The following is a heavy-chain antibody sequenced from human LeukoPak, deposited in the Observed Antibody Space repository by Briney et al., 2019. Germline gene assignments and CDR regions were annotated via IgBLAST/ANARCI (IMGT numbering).Heavy chain of an antibody. CDR1: GFNFRDYY. D-gene: IGHD6-13*01. J-gene: IGHJ4*02. CDR2: ISGSGGAR. V-gene: IGHV3-11*01. Sequence: GGSLRLSCAAYGFNFRDYYMGWIRQAPGKRLEWISYISGSGGARPYADSVKGRFIVSRDNAIDSLYLQMDNLGVEDTAVYYCARIGTTIAAGTADYWGQGTQVTVSS. CDR3: ARIGTTIAAGTADY.